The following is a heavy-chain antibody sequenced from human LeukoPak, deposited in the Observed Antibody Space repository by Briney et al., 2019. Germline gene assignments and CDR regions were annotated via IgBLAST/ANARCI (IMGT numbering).Heavy chain of an antibody. D-gene: IGHD1-26*01. CDR3: ARVASGSYSRYHYYYYMDV. J-gene: IGHJ6*03. CDR1: GGSISSGSYY. Sequence: SETLSLTCTVSGGSISSGSYYWSWIRQPAGKALEWIGRIYTSGSTNYNPSLKSRVTISVDTSKNQFSLKLSSVTAADTAVYYCARVASGSYSRYHYYYYMDVWGKGTTVTVSS. CDR2: IYTSGST. V-gene: IGHV4-61*02.